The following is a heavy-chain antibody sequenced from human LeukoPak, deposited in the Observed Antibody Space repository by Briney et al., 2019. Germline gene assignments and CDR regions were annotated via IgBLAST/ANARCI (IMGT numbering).Heavy chain of an antibody. J-gene: IGHJ4*02. CDR2: IYYSERT. CDR1: GGSINSHY. V-gene: IGHV4-59*08. D-gene: IGHD6-19*01. Sequence: SETLSLTCTVSGGSINSHYWGWIRQPPGRVLQWIGDIYYSERTNYTPSLRSRVTIAVDTTKTPLSLKLTSVLAADTAMYYGVRRDNTGWNYFDHWGQGILVTVAT. CDR3: VRRDNTGWNYFDH.